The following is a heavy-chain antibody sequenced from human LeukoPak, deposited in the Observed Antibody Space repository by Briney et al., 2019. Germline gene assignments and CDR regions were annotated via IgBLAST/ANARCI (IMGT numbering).Heavy chain of an antibody. CDR2: IYSGGST. D-gene: IGHD5-12*01. CDR3: ARDSGYSGYEPDY. CDR1: GFTVSSNY. V-gene: IGHV3-53*01. J-gene: IGHJ4*02. Sequence: GGSLRLSCAASGFTVSSNYMSWVRQAPGKGLEWVSVIYSGGSTYYADSVKGRFTISRDNSKNTLYLQMNSLRAEDTAVYYCARDSGYSGYEPDYWGQGTLVTVSS.